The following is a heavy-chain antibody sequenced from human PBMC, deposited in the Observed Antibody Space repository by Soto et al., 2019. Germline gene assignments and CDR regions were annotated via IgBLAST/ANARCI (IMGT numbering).Heavy chain of an antibody. CDR1: GFTFSSYA. CDR3: ARRARPDFYYMDV. CDR2: ISSNGVGT. J-gene: IGHJ6*03. Sequence: PGGSLRLSCAASGFTFSSYAMSWVLQAPGKGLEYVSGISSNGVGTYYANSVQGRFTISRDNSKNTVYLQMGSLRPEDMAVYYCARRARPDFYYMDVWGKGTTVTVS. V-gene: IGHV3-64*01. D-gene: IGHD6-6*01.